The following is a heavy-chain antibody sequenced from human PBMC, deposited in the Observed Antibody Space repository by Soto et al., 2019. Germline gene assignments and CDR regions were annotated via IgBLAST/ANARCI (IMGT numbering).Heavy chain of an antibody. CDR1: GGTFSSYA. CDR3: ASGNGYCSGGSCYSDYYYGMDV. V-gene: IGHV1-69*13. D-gene: IGHD2-15*01. J-gene: IGHJ6*02. CDR2: IIPIFGTA. Sequence: SVKVSCEASGGTFSSYAISWVRQAPVQGLEWMGGIIPIFGTANYAQKFQGRVTITADESTSTAYMELSSLRSEDTAVYYCASGNGYCSGGSCYSDYYYGMDVWGQGTTVTVSS.